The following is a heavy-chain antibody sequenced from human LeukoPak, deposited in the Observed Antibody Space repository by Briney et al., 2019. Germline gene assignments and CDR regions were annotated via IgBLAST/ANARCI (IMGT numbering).Heavy chain of an antibody. J-gene: IGHJ4*02. Sequence: GASVKVSCKASGYTFTSYGISWVRQAPGQGPEWMGWISTYNDNTNYAQKLQGRVTMTTDTSTSTAYMELRSLRAEDTAVYYCARSGVAVAGTWFDYWGQGTLVTVSS. CDR3: ARSGVAVAGTWFDY. CDR1: GYTFTSYG. V-gene: IGHV1-18*01. CDR2: ISTYNDNT. D-gene: IGHD6-19*01.